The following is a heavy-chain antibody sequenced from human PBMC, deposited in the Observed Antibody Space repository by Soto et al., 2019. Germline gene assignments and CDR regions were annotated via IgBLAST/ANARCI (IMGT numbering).Heavy chain of an antibody. CDR3: ARGYGYDFDY. D-gene: IGHD5-18*01. CDR1: GFTFSSYA. CDR2: ISSNGGST. J-gene: IGHJ4*02. Sequence: EVQLVESGGGLVQPGGSLRLSCAASGFTFSSYAMHWVRQAPGKGLEYVSVISSNGGSTDYANSVKGRFTICRENSKNTLYLQMGSLRAEAMAVYYCARGYGYDFDYCGQGTLVSVSS. V-gene: IGHV3-64*01.